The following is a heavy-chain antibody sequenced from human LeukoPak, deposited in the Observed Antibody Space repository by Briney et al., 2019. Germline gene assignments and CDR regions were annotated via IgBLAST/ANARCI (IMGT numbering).Heavy chain of an antibody. V-gene: IGHV3-23*01. D-gene: IGHD2-15*01. Sequence: GGSLRLSCAASGFTFSSYAMSWVRQAPGKGLEWVSAISGSGGSTYYADSVKGRFTISRDNSKNTLYLQMNSLRAEDTAVYYCAKVVDKEELYCSGGSCYGNYYGMDVWGQGTTVTVSS. CDR3: AKVVDKEELYCSGGSCYGNYYGMDV. J-gene: IGHJ6*02. CDR2: ISGSGGST. CDR1: GFTFSSYA.